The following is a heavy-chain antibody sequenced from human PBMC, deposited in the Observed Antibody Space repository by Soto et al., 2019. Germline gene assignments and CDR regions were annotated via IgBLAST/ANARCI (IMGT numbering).Heavy chain of an antibody. D-gene: IGHD1-26*01. V-gene: IGHV4-59*01. J-gene: IGHJ6*02. CDR1: GGSISSYY. CDR2: IYYSGST. Sequence: SETLSLTCTVSGGSISSYYWSWIRQPPGKGLEWIGYIYYSGSTNYNPSLKSRVTISVDTSKNQFSLKLSSVTAADTAVYYCARDRGGWELPYYYYYYGMDVWGQGTTVTVSS. CDR3: ARDRGGWELPYYYYYYGMDV.